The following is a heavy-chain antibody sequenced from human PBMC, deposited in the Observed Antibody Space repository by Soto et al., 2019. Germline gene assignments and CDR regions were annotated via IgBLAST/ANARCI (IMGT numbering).Heavy chain of an antibody. D-gene: IGHD2-2*02. V-gene: IGHV3-21*01. CDR3: ARDKYIVVVPAAIRGDYYYGMDV. CDR1: GFTFSSYS. Sequence: PGGSLRLSCAASGFTFSSYSMNWARQAPGKGLEWVSSISSSSSYIYYADSVKGRFTISRDNAKNSLYLQMNSLRAEDTAVYYCARDKYIVVVPAAIRGDYYYGMDVWGQGTTVTVSS. CDR2: ISSSSSYI. J-gene: IGHJ6*02.